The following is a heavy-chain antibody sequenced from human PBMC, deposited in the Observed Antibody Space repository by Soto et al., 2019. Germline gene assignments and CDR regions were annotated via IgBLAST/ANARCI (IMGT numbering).Heavy chain of an antibody. CDR3: ARRRFYGDSDY. J-gene: IGHJ4*02. V-gene: IGHV4-59*08. D-gene: IGHD4-17*01. Sequence: QVQLQESGPELVKPSETLSLTCTVSGDSISSYYWSWIRQRPGKGLEWIGYSYYIGGTNYNPSLKSRVTISLDTSKNQFSLKLSSVTAADTAVYYCARRRFYGDSDYWGQGTLVTVSS. CDR1: GDSISSYY. CDR2: SYYIGGT.